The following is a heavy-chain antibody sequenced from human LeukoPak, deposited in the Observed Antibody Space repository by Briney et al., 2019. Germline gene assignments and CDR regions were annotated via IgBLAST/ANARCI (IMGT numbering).Heavy chain of an antibody. CDR1: GFTFSSYW. Sequence: PGGSLRLSCVASGFTFSSYWMSWVRQAPGKGLEWVANIKQDGSEKYYVDSVKGRFTISRDNAKNSLYLQMNSLRAEDTAVYYCARKLEWLSLYYYYGMDVWGQGTTVTVSS. CDR3: ARKLEWLSLYYYYGMDV. J-gene: IGHJ6*02. V-gene: IGHV3-7*01. CDR2: IKQDGSEK. D-gene: IGHD3-3*01.